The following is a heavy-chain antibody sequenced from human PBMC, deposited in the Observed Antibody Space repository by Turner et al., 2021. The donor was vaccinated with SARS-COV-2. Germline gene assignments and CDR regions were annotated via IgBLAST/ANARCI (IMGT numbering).Heavy chain of an antibody. CDR2: IYYSGST. Sequence: QVQLQESGPGLVKPSETLSPTCTVSGGSISSYYWSWIRQPPGKGLEWMGYIYYSGSTNYNPSLKSRGSISVDMSKNQFSLKLTSVTAADTAVYYCARGRGGGGSSNNWFDPWGQGTLVIVSS. D-gene: IGHD2-15*01. CDR1: GGSISSYY. CDR3: ARGRGGGGSSNNWFDP. J-gene: IGHJ5*02. V-gene: IGHV4-59*01.